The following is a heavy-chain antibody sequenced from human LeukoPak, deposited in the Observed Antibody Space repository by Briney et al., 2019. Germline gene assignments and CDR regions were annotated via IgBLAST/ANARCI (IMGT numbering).Heavy chain of an antibody. V-gene: IGHV4-34*01. Sequence: SETLSLTCAVYGGSFSGYYWSWIRQPPGKGLEWIGEINHSGSTNYNPSLKSRVTISVDTSKNQFSLKPSSVTAADTAVYYCASSCSGGSCSTPTRLDYWGQGTLVTVSS. CDR1: GGSFSGYY. CDR2: INHSGST. D-gene: IGHD2-15*01. J-gene: IGHJ4*02. CDR3: ASSCSGGSCSTPTRLDY.